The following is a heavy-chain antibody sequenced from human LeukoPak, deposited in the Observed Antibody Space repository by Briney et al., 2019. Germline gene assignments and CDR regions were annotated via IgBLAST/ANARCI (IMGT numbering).Heavy chain of an antibody. V-gene: IGHV4-39*01. CDR2: IYYSGST. CDR3: ARQVVAVAGTGYFDY. J-gene: IGHJ4*02. Sequence: SETLSLTCTVSGGSISSYYWGWIRQPPGKGLEWIGSIYYSGSTYYNASLKSRGTISVDTSKNQFSLKLNSVTAADTAVYFCARQVVAVAGTGYFDYWGQGTLVTVSS. CDR1: GGSISSYY. D-gene: IGHD6-19*01.